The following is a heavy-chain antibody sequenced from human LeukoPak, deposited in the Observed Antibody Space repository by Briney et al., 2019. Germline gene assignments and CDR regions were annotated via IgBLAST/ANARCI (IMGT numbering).Heavy chain of an antibody. CDR2: ISGSGGST. D-gene: IGHD3-16*02. CDR3: ARAIDYYYGMDV. Sequence: GGSLRLSCAASGFTFSSNAMSWVRQAPGKGLEWVSAISGSGGSTYYADSVKGRFTISRDNSKNTLYLQMNSLRAEDTAVYYCARAIDYYYGMDVWGQGTTVTVSS. J-gene: IGHJ6*02. V-gene: IGHV3-23*01. CDR1: GFTFSSNA.